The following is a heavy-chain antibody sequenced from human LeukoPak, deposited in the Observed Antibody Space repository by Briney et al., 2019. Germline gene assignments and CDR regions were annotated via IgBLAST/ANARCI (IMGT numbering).Heavy chain of an antibody. J-gene: IGHJ5*02. V-gene: IGHV3-7*01. CDR2: IKQDGSEK. Sequence: GGSLRLSCAASGFTFRTSWMTWFRQAPGKGLEWVANIKQDGSEKYYVDSVKGRFTISRDNAKNSLYLQMNSLRAEDTAVYYCARDTDGSSWGQGTLVIVSS. CDR1: GFTFRTSW. D-gene: IGHD6-19*01. CDR3: ARDTDGSS.